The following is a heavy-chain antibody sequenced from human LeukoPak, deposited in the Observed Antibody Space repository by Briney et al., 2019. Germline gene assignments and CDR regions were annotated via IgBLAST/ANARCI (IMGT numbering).Heavy chain of an antibody. J-gene: IGHJ4*02. D-gene: IGHD2-15*01. CDR1: GFTFSSYS. Sequence: GGSLRLSCAASGFTFSSYSMNWVRQAPGKGLEWASYISSSSSTIYYADSVKGRFTISRDNAKNSLYLQMNSLRAEDTALYYCAKTQEVAARPSYFDYWGQGTLVTVSS. V-gene: IGHV3-48*04. CDR3: AKTQEVAARPSYFDY. CDR2: ISSSSSTI.